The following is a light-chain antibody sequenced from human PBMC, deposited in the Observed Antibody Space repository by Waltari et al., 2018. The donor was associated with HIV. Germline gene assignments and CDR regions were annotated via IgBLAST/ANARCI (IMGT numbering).Light chain of an antibody. CDR2: EFV. CDR1: SSDVARYDR. Sequence: QSALTQPPSVSGSPGQSVTIYCPGPSSDVARYDRVYWYQPPPGTGPLLLIYEFVNRPSGVPGRFSGSKSGNTASLTIFGLQSEDEADYYFSSFTTSSTWVFGGGTKLTV. V-gene: IGLV2-18*02. J-gene: IGLJ3*02. CDR3: SSFTTSSTWV.